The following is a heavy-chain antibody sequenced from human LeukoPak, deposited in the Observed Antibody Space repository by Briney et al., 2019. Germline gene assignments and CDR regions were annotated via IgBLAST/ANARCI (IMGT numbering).Heavy chain of an antibody. CDR2: IFSTGNT. J-gene: IGHJ4*02. CDR3: AREYDLLSGFSD. CDR1: GASINNARYS. V-gene: IGHV4-31*03. D-gene: IGHD3-3*01. Sequence: SPSLSLTCTVSGASINNARYSCTWLRQLPGKGLEWIEYIFSTGNTDYNPSLKSRLTISLDTSKNQFSLKLSSVTAADTAIYYCAREYDLLSGFSDWGQGTLVAVSS.